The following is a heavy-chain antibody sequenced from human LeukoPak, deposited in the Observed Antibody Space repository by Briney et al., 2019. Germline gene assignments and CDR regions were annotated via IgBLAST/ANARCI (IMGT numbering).Heavy chain of an antibody. J-gene: IGHJ4*02. CDR2: ISYDGSNK. CDR3: AKASNGGSYYGAIIDY. Sequence: PGGSLRLSCAASGFTFSTYGMHWVRQAPGKGLEWVAVISYDGSNKYYTDSVKGRFTISRDNSKHTLYLQMNSRRAEDTAMYYCAKASNGGSYYGAIIDYWGQGTLVTVSS. D-gene: IGHD1-26*01. CDR1: GFTFSTYG. V-gene: IGHV3-30*18.